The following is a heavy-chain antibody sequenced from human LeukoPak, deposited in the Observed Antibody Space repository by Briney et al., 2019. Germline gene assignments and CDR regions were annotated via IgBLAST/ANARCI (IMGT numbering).Heavy chain of an antibody. V-gene: IGHV1-2*02. Sequence: ASVKVSCKASGYTFTGYYIHWVRQAPGQGLDWMGWTHPNTGPTNYAQKFQGRVTMTRDTSISTAYMELSSLRSDDTAVYYCARGYWVGYCSSTSCAYFDYWGQGTLVSVSS. CDR2: THPNTGPT. CDR1: GYTFTGYY. CDR3: ARGYWVGYCSSTSCAYFDY. D-gene: IGHD2-2*01. J-gene: IGHJ4*02.